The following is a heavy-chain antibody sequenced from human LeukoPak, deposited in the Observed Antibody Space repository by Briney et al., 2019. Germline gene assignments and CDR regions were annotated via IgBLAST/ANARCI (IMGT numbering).Heavy chain of an antibody. CDR2: IKSKTDGGTT. Sequence: GGSLRLSCAASGFTFSNAWMSWVRQAPGKGLEWVGRIKSKTDGGTTDYAAPVKGRFTISRDDSKNTLYLQMNSLKTEDTAVYYCTTESPTTVTTPDYWGQGTLVTVSS. V-gene: IGHV3-15*01. D-gene: IGHD4-17*01. CDR3: TTESPTTVTTPDY. CDR1: GFTFSNAW. J-gene: IGHJ4*02.